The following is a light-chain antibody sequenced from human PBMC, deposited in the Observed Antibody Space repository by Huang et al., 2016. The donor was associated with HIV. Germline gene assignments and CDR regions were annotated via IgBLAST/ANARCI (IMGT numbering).Light chain of an antibody. CDR3: QQYNNWPRT. Sequence: EIVMRQSPATLSASPGARVTLSCTASQSVSSNSAWYQQKPGQGPRLLIYGASTRATGIPARGSGSGSGTEFTLTISSLQSEDFAVYYCQQYNNWPRTFGQGTKVEIK. CDR2: GAS. V-gene: IGKV3-15*01. J-gene: IGKJ1*01. CDR1: QSVSSN.